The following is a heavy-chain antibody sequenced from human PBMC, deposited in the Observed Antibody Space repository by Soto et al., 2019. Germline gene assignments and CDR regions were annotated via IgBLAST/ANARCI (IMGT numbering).Heavy chain of an antibody. D-gene: IGHD2-15*01. CDR1: GFTFSSYA. Sequence: VQLLESGGGLVQPGGSLRLSCAAFGFTFSSYAMSWVRQAPGKGLEWVSAISGSGGSTYYADSVKGRFTISRDNSKNTLYLQMNSLRAEDTAVYYCAKDPDIVVVVAATPSYFDYWGQGTLVTVSS. CDR2: ISGSGGST. V-gene: IGHV3-23*01. CDR3: AKDPDIVVVVAATPSYFDY. J-gene: IGHJ4*02.